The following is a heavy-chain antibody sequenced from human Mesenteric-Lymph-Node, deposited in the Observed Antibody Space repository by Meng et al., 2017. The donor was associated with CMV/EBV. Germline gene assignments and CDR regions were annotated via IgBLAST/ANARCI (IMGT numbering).Heavy chain of an antibody. CDR3: ARGDGYFNY. J-gene: IGHJ4*02. CDR1: GYTRASHG. CDR2: ISAYNGHT. Sequence: KVSCKTAGYTRASHGITWVRQAPGQRLEWMGWISAYNGHTDYAHKCQGRVTVTRDTSTSTAYMKLRSLPSDDTTVYYCARGDGYFNYWGQGTLVTVSS. V-gene: IGHV1-18*04.